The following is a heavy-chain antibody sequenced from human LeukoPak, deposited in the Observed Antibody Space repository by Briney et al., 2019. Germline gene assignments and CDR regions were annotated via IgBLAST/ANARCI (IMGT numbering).Heavy chain of an antibody. J-gene: IGHJ3*01. CDR3: AKNLGPFDV. CDR2: IGDAGT. CDR1: GFTFNDFA. D-gene: IGHD3-16*01. V-gene: IGHV3-23*01. Sequence: GGSLRLSCAASGFTFNDFALTWVRQAPGKGLEWVSSIGDAGTYYADSVKGRFTISRDNSKNMLYLQLNSLRAGDTAMYYCAKNLGPFDVRGQGTMVTVSS.